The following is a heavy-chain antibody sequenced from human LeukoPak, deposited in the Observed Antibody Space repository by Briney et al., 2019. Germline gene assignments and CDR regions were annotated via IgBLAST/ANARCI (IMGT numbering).Heavy chain of an antibody. Sequence: NPGGSLRLSCAASGITSSDYYMSWIRQAPGKGLECVSYISSGSSDINYADSVKGRFTVSRDNAKNSLYLQMDRLTVEDTAVYYCASFSGTDGLDNWGQGTLVTVSS. V-gene: IGHV3-11*03. CDR3: ASFSGTDGLDN. CDR2: ISSGSSDI. D-gene: IGHD1-26*01. CDR1: GITSSDYY. J-gene: IGHJ4*02.